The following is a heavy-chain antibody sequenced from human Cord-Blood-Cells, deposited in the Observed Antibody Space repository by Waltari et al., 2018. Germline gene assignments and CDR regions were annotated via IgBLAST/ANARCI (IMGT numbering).Heavy chain of an antibody. CDR2: ISSSSSYI. Sequence: EVQLVESGGGLVKPGGYLRLSCAASGFTFSSYSLNWVRQAPGKGLEWVSSISSSSSYIYYADSVKGRFTISRDNAKNSLYLQMNSLRAEDTAVYYCARRDDAFDIWGQGTMVTVSS. V-gene: IGHV3-21*01. CDR3: ARRDDAFDI. J-gene: IGHJ3*02. CDR1: GFTFSSYS.